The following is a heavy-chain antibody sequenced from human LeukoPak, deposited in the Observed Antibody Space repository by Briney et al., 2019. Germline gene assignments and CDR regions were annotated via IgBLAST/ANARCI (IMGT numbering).Heavy chain of an antibody. V-gene: IGHV4-39*01. J-gene: IGHJ6*02. D-gene: IGHD2-2*03. CDR2: IYYSGST. CDR3: ARHGYYYYYYGMDV. CDR1: GGSISSSNYY. Sequence: NPSETLSLTCSVSGGSISSSNYYWGWIRQPPGKGLEWIGSIYYSGSTNYNPSLKSRVTISVDTSKNQFSLKLSSVTAADTAVYYCARHGYYYYYYGMDVWGQGTTVTVSS.